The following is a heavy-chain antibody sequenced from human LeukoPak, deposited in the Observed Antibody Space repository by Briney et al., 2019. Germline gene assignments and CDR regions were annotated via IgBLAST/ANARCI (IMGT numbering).Heavy chain of an antibody. CDR3: ARSWFCTNGICALDY. Sequence: SSETLSLTCTVSGDSISSYYWSWIRQPPGKGLEWIGYIYHSRSTNYNPSLKSRATISVDTSNNQFSLKLRSVTAADTAIYYCARSWFCTNGICALDYWGQGTLVTVSS. V-gene: IGHV4-59*12. CDR1: GDSISSYY. CDR2: IYHSRST. J-gene: IGHJ4*02. D-gene: IGHD2-8*01.